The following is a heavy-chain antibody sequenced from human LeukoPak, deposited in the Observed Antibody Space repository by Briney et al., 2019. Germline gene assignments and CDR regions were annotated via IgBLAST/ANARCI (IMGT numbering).Heavy chain of an antibody. V-gene: IGHV6-1*01. D-gene: IGHD6-13*01. J-gene: IGHJ5*02. Sequence: SQTLSLTCAISGDSVSSNSAAWNWIRQSPSRGLEWLGRTYYRSKWYNDYALSVKSRITINPDTSKNQFSLQLSSVTAADTAVYYCARVHPPGWGGSSSWYWTSGWFDPWGQGTLVTVSS. CDR2: TYYRSKWYN. CDR3: ARVHPPGWGGSSSWYWTSGWFDP. CDR1: GDSVSSNSAA.